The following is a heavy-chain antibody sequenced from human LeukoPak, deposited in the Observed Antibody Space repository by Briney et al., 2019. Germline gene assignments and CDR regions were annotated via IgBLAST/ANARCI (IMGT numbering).Heavy chain of an antibody. D-gene: IGHD6-19*01. J-gene: IGHJ5*02. CDR3: ARSAGYSSGWYWFDP. CDR2: INPSGGST. CDR1: GYTFTSYG. V-gene: IGHV1-46*01. Sequence: GASVKVSCKASGYTFTSYGISWVRQAPGQGLEWMGIINPSGGSTSYAQKFQGRVTMTRDTSTSTVYMELSSLRSEDTAVYYCARSAGYSSGWYWFDPWGQGTLVTVSS.